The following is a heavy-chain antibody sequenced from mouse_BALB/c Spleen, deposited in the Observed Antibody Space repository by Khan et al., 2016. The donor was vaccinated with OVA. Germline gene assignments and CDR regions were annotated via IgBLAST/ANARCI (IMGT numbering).Heavy chain of an antibody. CDR2: ISSGGDYT. CDR1: GFTFSTYA. J-gene: IGHJ3*01. Sequence: EVELVESGGGLVKPGGPLKLSCAASGFTFSTYAMSWVRQTPEKRLEWVATISSGGDYTYYPDSVKGRFTISRDNSKNTLYLQMRRLRSEDTAIYHCARHNYGPFAYWGQGTLVTVSA. D-gene: IGHD1-1*01. V-gene: IGHV5-9-3*01. CDR3: ARHNYGPFAY.